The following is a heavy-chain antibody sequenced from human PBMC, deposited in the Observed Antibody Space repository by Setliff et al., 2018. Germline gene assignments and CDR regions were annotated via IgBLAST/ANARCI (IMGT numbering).Heavy chain of an antibody. CDR1: GYTFTSYG. Sequence: ASVKVSCKSSGYTFTSYGINWVRQAPGQGLEWVGWINAYAQKFQDRVAITRDTSASTAYMELSSLTSEDTAVYFCARGSRGFDYWGQGALVTVSS. CDR2: INA. J-gene: IGHJ4*02. V-gene: IGHV1-18*01. CDR3: ARGSRGFDY.